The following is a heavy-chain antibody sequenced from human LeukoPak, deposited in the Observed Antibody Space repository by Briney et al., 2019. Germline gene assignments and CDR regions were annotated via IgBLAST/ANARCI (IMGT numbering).Heavy chain of an antibody. Sequence: SQTLSLTCTVSGGSISSGAYYWTWIRQHPGNGLEWIGYIYYSGNTYYNPSLKSRVTISVDTSKNQFSLKLSPVTAADTAVYYCARVSGGGNYLDYWGQGTLVTVSS. CDR1: GGSISSGAYY. J-gene: IGHJ4*02. D-gene: IGHD2-15*01. CDR3: ARVSGGGNYLDY. CDR2: IYYSGNT. V-gene: IGHV4-31*03.